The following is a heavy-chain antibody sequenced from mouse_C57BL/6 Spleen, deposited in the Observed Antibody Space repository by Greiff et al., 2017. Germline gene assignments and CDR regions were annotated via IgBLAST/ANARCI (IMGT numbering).Heavy chain of an antibody. J-gene: IGHJ2*01. CDR1: RYSFTSSW. D-gene: IGHD3-2*02. CDR3: AIEHTSGDDY. V-gene: IGHV1-74*01. CDR2: IHPSDSDT. Sequence: QVQLQQPGPELVQPRAPLKVSYKTSRYSFTSSWTHWVKQSPGQGLEWFGRIHPSDSDTNYNQKFKGKVTLTVDNSSPPAYMQPSSLTSEDSAVYYRAIEHTSGDDYWGEGTTPTVSS.